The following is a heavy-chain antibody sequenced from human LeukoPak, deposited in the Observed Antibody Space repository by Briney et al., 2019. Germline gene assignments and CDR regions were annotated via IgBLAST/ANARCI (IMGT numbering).Heavy chain of an antibody. CDR3: VKGVHYGSGIDY. CDR1: GFTFSSYA. Sequence: SGGSLRLSCSASGFTFSSYAMHWVRQAPGRGLEYVSVINIKGDGKYYADSVKGRFTISRDNSENTLYLQMSSLRDDDTALYYCVKGVHYGSGIDYWGQGTLVIVSS. J-gene: IGHJ4*02. CDR2: INIKGDGK. D-gene: IGHD3-10*01. V-gene: IGHV3-64D*08.